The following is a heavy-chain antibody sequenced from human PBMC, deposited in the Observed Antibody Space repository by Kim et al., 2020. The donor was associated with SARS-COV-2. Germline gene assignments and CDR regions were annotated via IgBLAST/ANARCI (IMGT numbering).Heavy chain of an antibody. J-gene: IGHJ4*02. CDR1: GFTFTNYA. D-gene: IGHD4-17*01. Sequence: GGSLRLSCAASGFTFTNYAIHWVRQVPGKGLEWVAVVWYDGTVKHYADSVKGRFTISRDNSKNTLHLQMNSLRAEDTALYYCAREHTFFTVTTAFDYWGQGTLVTVSS. CDR3: AREHTFFTVTTAFDY. CDR2: VWYDGTVK. V-gene: IGHV3-33*01.